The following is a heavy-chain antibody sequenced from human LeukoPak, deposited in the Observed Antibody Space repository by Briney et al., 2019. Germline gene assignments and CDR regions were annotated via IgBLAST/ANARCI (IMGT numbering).Heavy chain of an antibody. J-gene: IGHJ5*02. CDR1: GYTITNNY. Sequence: ASVKVSCKASGYTITNNYMHWVRQAPGQGLEWMGVINPSGTGTSYAQKFQGRITMSRDTSTSTVYMELSSLRSEDTAFYYCARSEGDYDFWSGYVMNWFDPWGQGTLVTVSS. V-gene: IGHV1-46*01. CDR3: ARSEGDYDFWSGYVMNWFDP. CDR2: INPSGTGT. D-gene: IGHD3-3*01.